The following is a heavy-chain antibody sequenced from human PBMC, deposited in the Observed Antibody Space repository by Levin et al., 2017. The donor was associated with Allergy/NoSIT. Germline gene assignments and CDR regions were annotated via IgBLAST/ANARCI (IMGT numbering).Heavy chain of an antibody. Sequence: GESLKISCAASGFTFSSYGMHWVRQAPGKGLEWVAVIWYDGSNKYYADSVKGRFTISRDNSKNTLYLQMNSLRAEDTAVYYCARDSVDTAWRGNAFDIWGQGTMVTVSS. CDR3: ARDSVDTAWRGNAFDI. D-gene: IGHD5-18*01. CDR2: IWYDGSNK. V-gene: IGHV3-33*01. CDR1: GFTFSSYG. J-gene: IGHJ3*02.